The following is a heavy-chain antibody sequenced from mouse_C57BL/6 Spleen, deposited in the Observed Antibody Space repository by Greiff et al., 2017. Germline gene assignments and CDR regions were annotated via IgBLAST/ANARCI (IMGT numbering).Heavy chain of an antibody. CDR3: ATTVHFDD. V-gene: IGHV1-69*01. CDR1: GYTFTSYW. J-gene: IGHJ2*01. Sequence: VQLQQPGAELVMPGASVKLSCKASGYTFTSYWMHWVKQRPGQGLEWIGEIDPSDSYTNYNQKFKGKSTLTVDKSSSTAYMQLSSLTSEDSAVYYCATTVHFDDWGQGTTLTVSS. CDR2: IDPSDSYT. D-gene: IGHD1-1*01.